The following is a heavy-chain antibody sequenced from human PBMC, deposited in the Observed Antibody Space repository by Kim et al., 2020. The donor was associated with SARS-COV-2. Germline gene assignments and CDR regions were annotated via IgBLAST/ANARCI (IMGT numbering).Heavy chain of an antibody. J-gene: IGHJ3*02. CDR1: GGSISSYY. Sequence: SETLSLTCTVSGGSISSYYWSWIRQPPGKGLEWIGYIYYSGSTNYNPSLKSRVTISVDTSKNQFSLKLSSVTAADTAVYYCARHNRPAYYYDSSGYYYNDAFDIWGQGTMVTVSS. CDR2: IYYSGST. CDR3: ARHNRPAYYYDSSGYYYNDAFDI. D-gene: IGHD3-22*01. V-gene: IGHV4-59*08.